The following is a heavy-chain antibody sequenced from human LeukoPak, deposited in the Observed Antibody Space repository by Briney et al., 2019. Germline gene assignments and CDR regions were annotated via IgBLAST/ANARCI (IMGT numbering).Heavy chain of an antibody. CDR1: GFTFSSYA. J-gene: IGHJ4*02. CDR3: AKDPSRDTAKSRHDD. V-gene: IGHV3-23*01. D-gene: IGHD5-18*01. Sequence: PGGSLRLSCAASGFTFSSYAMSWVRQAPGKGLEWVSAISGSGGSTYYADSVKGRFTISRDNSKNTLYLQMNSLRAEDTAVYYCAKDPSRDTAKSRHDDWGQGTLVTVSS. CDR2: ISGSGGST.